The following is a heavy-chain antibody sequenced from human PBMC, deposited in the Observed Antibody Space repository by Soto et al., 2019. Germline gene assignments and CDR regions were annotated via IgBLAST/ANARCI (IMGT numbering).Heavy chain of an antibody. Sequence: ASVKVSCKASGGTFSSYTISWVRQSPGQGLEWMGRIIPILGIANYEQKFQGRVTITADKSTSTAYMELSSLRSEETAVYYCARELYGDYGPDYWGQGTLVTVSS. CDR2: IIPILGIA. CDR3: ARELYGDYGPDY. V-gene: IGHV1-69*04. CDR1: GGTFSSYT. J-gene: IGHJ4*02. D-gene: IGHD4-17*01.